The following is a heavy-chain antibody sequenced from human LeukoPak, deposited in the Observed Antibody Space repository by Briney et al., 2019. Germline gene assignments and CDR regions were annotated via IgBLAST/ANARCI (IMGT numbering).Heavy chain of an antibody. CDR2: IYYSGTT. CDR3: ARVYSSTHNWFDT. V-gene: IGHV4-39*07. D-gene: IGHD2-2*01. Sequence: SETLSLTCTVSGDSISTTSYFWAWVRQPPGGGLEWIASIYYSGTTYYKSSLKSRVMISIERSKNHFSLNMNSLTAADTALCYCARVYSSTHNWFDTWGQGIHVTVSS. J-gene: IGHJ5*02. CDR1: GDSISTTSYF.